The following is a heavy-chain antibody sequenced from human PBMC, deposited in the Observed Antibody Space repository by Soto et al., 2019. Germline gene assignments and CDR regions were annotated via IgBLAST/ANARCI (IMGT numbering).Heavy chain of an antibody. CDR2: IFIGGTT. CDR3: AKEIVGAPGWFDP. D-gene: IGHD1-26*01. Sequence: GGSLRLSCAASGFTVSSSQMTWVRQAPGKALEWVSLIFIGGTTQYAVSVKGRFTISRDNAKNSLYLQMNSLRAEDTALYYCAKEIVGAPGWFDPWGQGTLVTVSS. CDR1: GFTVSSSQ. J-gene: IGHJ5*02. V-gene: IGHV3-53*05.